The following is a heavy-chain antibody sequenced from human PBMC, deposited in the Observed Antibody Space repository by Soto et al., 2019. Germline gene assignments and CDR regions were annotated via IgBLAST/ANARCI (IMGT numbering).Heavy chain of an antibody. J-gene: IGHJ4*02. V-gene: IGHV4-59*01. D-gene: IGHD4-17*01. CDR1: GGSITLYY. CDR3: ARSTGYGDSYFDY. CDR2: MYSSGST. Sequence: PSETLSLTCTVSGGSITLYYWNWIRRSPGKGLEWIGYMYSSGSTNYRSSLKSRVTISGDTSKNQFSLRLRSVTAVDTAVYFCARSTGYGDSYFDYWGQGALVTVSS.